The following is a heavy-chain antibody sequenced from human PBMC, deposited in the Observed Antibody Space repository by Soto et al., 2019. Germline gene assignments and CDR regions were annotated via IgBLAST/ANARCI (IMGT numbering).Heavy chain of an antibody. V-gene: IGHV1-8*02. CDR3: ARMESFGSLNWFDP. CDR1: GYTFTNND. D-gene: IGHD5-18*01. CDR2: MNPGSGDT. J-gene: IGHJ5*02. Sequence: GPSVKVSCKASGYTFTNNDVSWVRQATGQGLEWMGWMNPGSGDTGYAQKFQGRVTMTRDISIATAYMELNSLTSEDTAIYYCARMESFGSLNWFDPWGQGTLVNVSS.